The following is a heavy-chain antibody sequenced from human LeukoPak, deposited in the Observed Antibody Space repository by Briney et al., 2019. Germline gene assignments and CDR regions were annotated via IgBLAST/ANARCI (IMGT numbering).Heavy chain of an antibody. CDR3: ARDFSGWDSSGWYWTPFDY. D-gene: IGHD6-19*01. Sequence: PSETLSLTCTVSGGSISSRPYSWGWIRQPPGKGLEWLGSFYYSGSTYYNPSLKSRVTISVDTSKNQFSLKLSSVTAADTAVYYCARDFSGWDSSGWYWTPFDYWGQGTLVTVSS. CDR1: GGSISSRPYS. J-gene: IGHJ4*02. CDR2: FYYSGST. V-gene: IGHV4-39*07.